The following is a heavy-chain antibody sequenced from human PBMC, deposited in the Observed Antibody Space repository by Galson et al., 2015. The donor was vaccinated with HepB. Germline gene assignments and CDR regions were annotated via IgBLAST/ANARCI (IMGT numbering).Heavy chain of an antibody. D-gene: IGHD4-17*01. CDR3: ARDTDDYGDYVSSSAFDY. V-gene: IGHV3-30-3*01. CDR2: ISYDGSNK. CDR1: GFTFSSYA. Sequence: SLRLSCAASGFTFSSYAMHWVRQAPGKGLEWVAVISYDGSNKYYADSVKGRFTISRDNSKNTLYLQMNSLRAEDTAVYYCARDTDDYGDYVSSSAFDYWGQGTLVTVSS. J-gene: IGHJ4*02.